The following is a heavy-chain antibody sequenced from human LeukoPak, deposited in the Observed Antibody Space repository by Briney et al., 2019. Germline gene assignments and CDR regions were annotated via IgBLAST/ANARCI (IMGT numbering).Heavy chain of an antibody. J-gene: IGHJ5*02. D-gene: IGHD6-19*01. CDR1: GGSFSGYY. CDR2: INHSGST. V-gene: IGHV4-34*01. CDR3: ARGLFSGWYQSWRPHNWFDP. Sequence: PSETLSLTCAVYGGSFSGYYWSWIRQPPGKGLEWIEEINHSGSTNYNPSLKSRVTISVDTSKSQFSLKLSSVTAADTAVYYCARGLFSGWYQSWRPHNWFDPWGQGTLVTVSS.